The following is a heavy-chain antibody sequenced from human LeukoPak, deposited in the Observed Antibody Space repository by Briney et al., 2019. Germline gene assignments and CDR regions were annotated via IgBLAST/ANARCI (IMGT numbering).Heavy chain of an antibody. CDR2: IRSKAYGGTT. Sequence: PGRSLRLSCAASGFTFSSYGMHWVRQAPGKGLEWVGFIRSKAYGGTTEYAASVKGRFTISRDDSKRIAYLQMNSLKTEDTAVYYCTREGRGSDAFDYWGQGTLVTAS. J-gene: IGHJ4*02. CDR1: GFTFSSYG. CDR3: TREGRGSDAFDY. V-gene: IGHV3-49*04. D-gene: IGHD3-16*01.